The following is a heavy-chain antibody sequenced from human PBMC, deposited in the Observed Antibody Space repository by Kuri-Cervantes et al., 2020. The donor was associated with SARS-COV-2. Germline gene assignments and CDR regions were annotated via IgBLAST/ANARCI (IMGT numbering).Heavy chain of an antibody. CDR1: GFTFSAYT. V-gene: IGHV3-30*02. J-gene: IGHJ4*02. D-gene: IGHD1-26*01. CDR3: AKDQGSGSHHSPFDY. Sequence: GESLKISCVASGFTFSAYTLNWVRQAPGKGLEWVAFIRYDGSNKYYADSVKGRFTISRDNSKNTLYLQMNSLRAEDTAVYYCAKDQGSGSHHSPFDYWGQGTLVTVSS. CDR2: IRYDGSNK.